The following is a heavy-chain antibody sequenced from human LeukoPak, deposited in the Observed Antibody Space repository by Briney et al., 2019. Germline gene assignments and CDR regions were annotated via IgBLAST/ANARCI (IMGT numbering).Heavy chain of an antibody. CDR2: IYTSGST. V-gene: IGHV4-61*02. D-gene: IGHD5-18*01. Sequence: SETLSLTCTVSGGSISSGSYYWSWIRQPAVKGLEWIGRIYTSGSTNYNPSLKSRVTISVDTSRNQFSLKLSSVTAADTAVYYCARVGSYGLYYYYYMDVWGKGTTVTVSS. CDR3: ARVGSYGLYYYYYMDV. CDR1: GGSISSGSYY. J-gene: IGHJ6*03.